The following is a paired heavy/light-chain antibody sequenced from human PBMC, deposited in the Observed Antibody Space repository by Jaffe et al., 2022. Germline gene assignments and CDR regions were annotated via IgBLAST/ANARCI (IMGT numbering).Heavy chain of an antibody. V-gene: IGHV1-46*01. J-gene: IGHJ6*03. D-gene: IGHD3-10*01. CDR3: ARGRGSRDYYYYMDI. CDR2: IHPSGDST. CDR1: GYTFSYYY. Sequence: QVRLVQSGAEVKEPGASVKVSCKASGYTFSYYYIHWVRQAPGQGLEWMGRIHPSGDSTTCAQKFQGRVTMTRDTSTNTVYMEVSSLRSDDTAVYYCARGRGSRDYYYYMDIWGIGTTVTVSS.
Light chain of an antibody. CDR3: GTWDSSLSAWV. J-gene: IGLJ3*02. CDR2: DNN. V-gene: IGLV1-51*01. Sequence: QSVLTQPPSVSAAPGQNVTISCSGSSSNIGNNYVSWYQQLPGTAPTLLICDNNKRPSGIPDRFSGSKSGTSATLDITGVQTGDEADYYCGTWDSSLSAWVFGGGTKVTVL. CDR1: SSNIGNNY.